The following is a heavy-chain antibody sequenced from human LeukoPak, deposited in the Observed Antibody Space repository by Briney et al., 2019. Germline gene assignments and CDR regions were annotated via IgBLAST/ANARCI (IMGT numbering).Heavy chain of an antibody. CDR3: ARGVVRYYYDSGGYYSL. V-gene: IGHV4-31*03. J-gene: IGHJ4*02. D-gene: IGHD3-22*01. CDR1: GGPISSGGNY. Sequence: SETLSLTCNVSGGPISSGGNYWSWIRQHPGKGLEWIGYIYHSGNTYYNPSLKSRVTISVDTSKNQFSLKLSSVTAADTAVYYCARGVVRYYYDSGGYYSLWGQGTLVTVSS. CDR2: IYHSGNT.